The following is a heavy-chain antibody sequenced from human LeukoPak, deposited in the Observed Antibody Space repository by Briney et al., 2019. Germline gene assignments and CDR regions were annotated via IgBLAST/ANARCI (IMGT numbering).Heavy chain of an antibody. V-gene: IGHV3-30-3*01. J-gene: IGHJ4*02. Sequence: GRSLRLSCAASGFTFSSYAMHWVRQAPGKGLEWVAVISYDGSNKYYADSVKGRFTISRDNSKNTLYLQMNSLRAEDTAVYYCVGTLAAAAPFDYWGQGTLVTVSS. D-gene: IGHD6-13*01. CDR3: VGTLAAAAPFDY. CDR1: GFTFSSYA. CDR2: ISYDGSNK.